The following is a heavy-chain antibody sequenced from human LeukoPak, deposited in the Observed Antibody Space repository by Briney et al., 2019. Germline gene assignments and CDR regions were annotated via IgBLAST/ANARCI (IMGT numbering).Heavy chain of an antibody. CDR2: IYPGDSDT. Sequence: GESLKISCKGSEYIFTNYWIGWVRQMPGKGLEWMGIIYPGDSDTRYSPSFQGQVTISAGKSINTAYLQWSSLKASDTAMYYCARRSSGWYQDYWGQGTLVTV. CDR3: ARRSSGWYQDY. V-gene: IGHV5-51*01. CDR1: EYIFTNYW. D-gene: IGHD6-19*01. J-gene: IGHJ4*02.